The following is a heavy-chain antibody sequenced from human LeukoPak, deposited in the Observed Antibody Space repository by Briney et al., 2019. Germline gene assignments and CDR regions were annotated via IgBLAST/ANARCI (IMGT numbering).Heavy chain of an antibody. D-gene: IGHD6-6*01. Sequence: SETLSLTCTVSGGSISSYYCRWIRQPPGKGLEWIGYIFYSGSTNFNPSLESRVTMSVDTSKNQFSLNLNSVTAADTAVYYCARGGGSSNLARFPSWSQGTLVTVSS. CDR3: ARGGGSSNLARFPS. J-gene: IGHJ5*02. CDR1: GGSISSYY. V-gene: IGHV4-59*01. CDR2: IFYSGST.